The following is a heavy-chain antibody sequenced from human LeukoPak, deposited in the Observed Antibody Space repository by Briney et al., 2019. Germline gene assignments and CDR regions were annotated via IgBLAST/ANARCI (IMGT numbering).Heavy chain of an antibody. CDR1: GYTLTGYY. CDR3: ARAGYCSGGSCYALDY. D-gene: IGHD2-15*01. Sequence: ASVKVSCEASGYTLTGYYMHWVRQAPGPGLEWMGWIDPNSGGTNYAQKFQGRVTLTRDTSISTAYMELSRLRSDDTAVYYCARAGYCSGGSCYALDYWGQGTLVTVSS. J-gene: IGHJ4*02. V-gene: IGHV1-2*02. CDR2: IDPNSGGT.